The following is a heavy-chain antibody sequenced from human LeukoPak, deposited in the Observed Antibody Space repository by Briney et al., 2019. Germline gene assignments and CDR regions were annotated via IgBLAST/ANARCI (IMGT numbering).Heavy chain of an antibody. D-gene: IGHD6-19*01. J-gene: IGHJ4*02. CDR3: AKDKDHSSGWFFDY. CDR2: ISWNSGSI. CDR1: GFTFSSYS. Sequence: PGGSLRLSCAASGFTFSSYSMNWVRQAPGKGLEWVSGISWNSGSIGYADSVKGRFTISRDNAKNSLYLQMNSLRAEDTALYYCAKDKDHSSGWFFDYWGQGTLVTVSS. V-gene: IGHV3-9*01.